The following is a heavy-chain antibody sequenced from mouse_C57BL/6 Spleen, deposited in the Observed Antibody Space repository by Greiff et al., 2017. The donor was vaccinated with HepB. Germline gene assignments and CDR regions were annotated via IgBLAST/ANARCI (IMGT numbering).Heavy chain of an antibody. J-gene: IGHJ2*01. CDR2: IDPSDSET. Sequence: QVQLQQPGAELVRPGSSVKLSCKASGYTFTSYWMHWVKQRPIQGLEWIGNIDPSDSETHYNQEFKDKATLTVDKSSSTAYMQLSSLTSEDSAVYYCARRGGNWDYFDYWGQGTTLTVSS. V-gene: IGHV1-52*01. CDR3: ARRGGNWDYFDY. CDR1: GYTFTSYW. D-gene: IGHD4-1*01.